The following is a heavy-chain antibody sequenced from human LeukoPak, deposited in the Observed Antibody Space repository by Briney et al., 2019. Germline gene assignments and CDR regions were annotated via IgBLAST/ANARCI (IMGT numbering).Heavy chain of an antibody. CDR2: IKEGEDEE. CDR1: GFTFSNFW. CDR3: ANGRGEG. D-gene: IGHD2-21*01. V-gene: IGHV3-7*01. Sequence: GGSLRLSCVASGFTFSNFWMSWVRQAPGKGLEWVAFIKEGEDEEYYVDSVKGRFTISRDNAKNSVYLQINSLRAEDTAMYYCANGRGEGWGQGTLVTVSS. J-gene: IGHJ4*02.